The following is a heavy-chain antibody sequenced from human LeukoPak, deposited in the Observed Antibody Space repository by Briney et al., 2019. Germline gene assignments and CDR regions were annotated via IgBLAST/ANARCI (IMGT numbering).Heavy chain of an antibody. Sequence: SETLSLTCTVSGGSLSSYYWSWIRQPPGKGLEWIAYISDIGSINYNPSLKSRVTISLDTSKNQFSLRLSSVTAADTAVYYCAGHHPRNTVDFWGQGTLVTVSS. CDR1: GGSLSSYY. CDR2: ISDIGSI. CDR3: AGHHPRNTVDF. J-gene: IGHJ4*02. D-gene: IGHD2/OR15-2a*01. V-gene: IGHV4-59*08.